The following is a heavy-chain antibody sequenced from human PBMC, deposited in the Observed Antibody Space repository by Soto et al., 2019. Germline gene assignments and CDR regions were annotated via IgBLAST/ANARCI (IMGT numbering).Heavy chain of an antibody. CDR2: TYYRSKWYN. Sequence: SQTLSLTCALSGDSVSSNSAAWNWIRQSPSRGLEWLGRTYYRSKWYNDYAVSVKSRITINPDTSKNQFSLQLNSVTPEDTDVYYCARVRGVLGYSSSWSPARGYYYYGMDVWGQGTTVTVSS. J-gene: IGHJ6*02. CDR3: ARVRGVLGYSSSWSPARGYYYYGMDV. CDR1: GDSVSSNSAA. V-gene: IGHV6-1*01. D-gene: IGHD6-13*01.